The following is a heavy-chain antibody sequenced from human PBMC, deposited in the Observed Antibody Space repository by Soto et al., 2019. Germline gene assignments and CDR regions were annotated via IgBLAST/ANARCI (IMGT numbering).Heavy chain of an antibody. D-gene: IGHD2-2*01. CDR2: IIAICGTA. CDR1: GGTFSSYA. V-gene: IGHV1-69*13. Sequence: AVKVSCKAAGGTFSSYASSWVRQAPGQGLEWMGGIIAICGTANYAQKFQGRVTITADESTSTAYMELSSLRSEHTAVYYCASFDCSSTSCSLGRLDHWGPGTLVHVPS. CDR3: ASFDCSSTSCSLGRLDH. J-gene: IGHJ4*02.